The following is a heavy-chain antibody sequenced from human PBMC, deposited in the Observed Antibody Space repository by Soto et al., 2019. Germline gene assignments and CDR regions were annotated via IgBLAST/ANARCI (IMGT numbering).Heavy chain of an antibody. CDR2: IYSGGST. V-gene: IGHV3-53*01. CDR3: AREYQLPPYGMDV. J-gene: IGHJ6*01. CDR1: GFTVSDNY. D-gene: IGHD2-2*01. Sequence: LRLSCAASGFTVSDNYMSWVRQAPGKGLEWVSVIYSGGSTYYADSVKGRFTISRDNSKNTLYLQMNSLRAEDTAVYCCAREYQLPPYGMDVWGQGTTVTVSS.